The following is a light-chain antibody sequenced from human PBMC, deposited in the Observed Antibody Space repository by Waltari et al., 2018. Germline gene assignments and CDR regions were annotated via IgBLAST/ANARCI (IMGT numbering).Light chain of an antibody. Sequence: QSALPQPRSVSGSPGPSVPISCTGTSSVVGGYNYVSWYQQDPGKAPKLMIYDINKRPSGVPDRFSGSKSGNTASLTISGVQAEDEADYYCCSYVGPNTFWVFGGGTKLTVL. J-gene: IGLJ3*02. CDR3: CSYVGPNTFWV. CDR1: SSVVGGYNY. V-gene: IGLV2-11*01. CDR2: DIN.